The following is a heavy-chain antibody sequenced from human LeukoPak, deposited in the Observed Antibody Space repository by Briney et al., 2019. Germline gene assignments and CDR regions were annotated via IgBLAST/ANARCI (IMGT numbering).Heavy chain of an antibody. CDR1: GGTFSSYA. D-gene: IGHD6-19*01. V-gene: IGHV1-69*01. CDR2: IIPIFGTA. CDR3: ARHSGLYVFDY. Sequence: AASVKVSCKASGGTFSSYAISWVRRAPGQGLEWMGGIIPIFGTANYAQKFQGRVTITADESTSTAYMELSSLRSEDTAVYYCARHSGLYVFDYWGQGTLVTVSS. J-gene: IGHJ4*02.